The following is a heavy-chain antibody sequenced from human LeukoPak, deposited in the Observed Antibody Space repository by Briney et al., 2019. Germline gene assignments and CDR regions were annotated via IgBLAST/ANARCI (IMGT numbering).Heavy chain of an antibody. CDR2: ISRSSSTI. CDR1: GFTVSDYS. V-gene: IGHV3-48*01. J-gene: IGHJ4*02. CDR3: ARDPPPGGFDY. Sequence: PGGSLRLSCAASGFTVSDYSMNWVRQAPGKGLEWVSYISRSSSTIYYADSVKGRFTISRDDAKNSLYLQMNSLRAEDTALYYCARDPPPGGFDYWGQGTLVSVSS.